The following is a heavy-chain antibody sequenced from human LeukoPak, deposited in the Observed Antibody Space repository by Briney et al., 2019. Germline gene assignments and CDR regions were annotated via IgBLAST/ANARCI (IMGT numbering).Heavy chain of an antibody. V-gene: IGHV3-11*04. D-gene: IGHD5-18*01. Sequence: GGSLRLSCAASGFTFSDYYMSWIRQAPGKGLEWVSYISSSGSTIYYADSVKGRFTISRDNAKNSLYLQMNSLRAEDTAVYYCAGVDTAMDHYFDYWGQGTLVTVSS. CDR3: AGVDTAMDHYFDY. CDR2: ISSSGSTI. CDR1: GFTFSDYY. J-gene: IGHJ4*02.